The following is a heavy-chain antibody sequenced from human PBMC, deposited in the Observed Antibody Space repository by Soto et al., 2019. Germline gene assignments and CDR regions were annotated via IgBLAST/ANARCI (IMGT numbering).Heavy chain of an antibody. CDR2: ITNDGSST. D-gene: IGHD3-3*01. Sequence: EVQLVESGGGLVQPGGSLRLSCEASGFTLSRHGMNWVRQVPGKGLVWVSRITNDGSSTSYADSVKGRFTVSRDNAKNTLYLQMSSLRAEDTAVYYCVRVGAGWAFDIWGQGTMVTVSA. J-gene: IGHJ3*02. V-gene: IGHV3-74*01. CDR3: VRVGAGWAFDI. CDR1: GFTLSRHG.